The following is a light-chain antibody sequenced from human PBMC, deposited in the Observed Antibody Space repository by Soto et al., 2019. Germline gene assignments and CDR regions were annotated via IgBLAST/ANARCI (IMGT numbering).Light chain of an antibody. J-gene: IGLJ2*01. CDR2: SNN. CDR3: AAWDDSLNGPR. Sequence: QLVLTQPPSASGTPGQRVTISCSGSSSNIGSNTVNWYQQLPGTAPKLLIYSNNQRPSGVPDRFSGSKSGTSASLAISGLQSEDEADYYCAAWDDSLNGPRFGGGTNSPS. V-gene: IGLV1-44*01. CDR1: SSNIGSNT.